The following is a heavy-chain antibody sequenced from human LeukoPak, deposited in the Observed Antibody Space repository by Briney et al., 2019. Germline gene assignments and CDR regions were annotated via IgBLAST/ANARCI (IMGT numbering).Heavy chain of an antibody. V-gene: IGHV3-7*01. D-gene: IGHD3-22*01. CDR1: GFTFSSYW. CDR3: ARDAVLYDSSGYIVFDY. Sequence: GGSLRLSCAASGFTFSSYWMGWVRQAPGKGLEWVANIKQDGSEKYYVDSVKGRFTISRDNAKNSLYLQMNSLRAEDTAVYYCARDAVLYDSSGYIVFDYWGQGTLVTVSS. J-gene: IGHJ4*02. CDR2: IKQDGSEK.